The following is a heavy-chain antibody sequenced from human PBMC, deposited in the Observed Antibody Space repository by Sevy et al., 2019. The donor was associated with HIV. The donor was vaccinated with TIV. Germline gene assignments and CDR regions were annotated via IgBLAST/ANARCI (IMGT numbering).Heavy chain of an antibody. CDR3: VRAIGAAGSY. J-gene: IGHJ4*02. Sequence: GGSLRLSCEASGFTFSSYWMSWVRQAPGKGLEWVANIKEDGSVKYHVESVKGRFTISRDNAKKSVYLQMNSLRAEDAALYYCVRAIGAAGSYWGLGTLVTVSS. D-gene: IGHD6-13*01. CDR1: GFTFSSYW. CDR2: IKEDGSVK. V-gene: IGHV3-7*01.